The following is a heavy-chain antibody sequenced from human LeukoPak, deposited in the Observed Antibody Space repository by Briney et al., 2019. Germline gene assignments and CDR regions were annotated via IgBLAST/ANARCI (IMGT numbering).Heavy chain of an antibody. Sequence: PSETLSLTCTVSGGSISSSSYYWGWIRQPPGKGLEWIGSIYYSGSTYYNPSLKSRVTISVDTSKNQFSLKLSSVTAADTAVYYCARRGPGAPYWYFDLWGRGTLVTVSS. D-gene: IGHD1-14*01. CDR1: GGSISSSSYY. CDR2: IYYSGST. V-gene: IGHV4-39*07. CDR3: ARRGPGAPYWYFDL. J-gene: IGHJ2*01.